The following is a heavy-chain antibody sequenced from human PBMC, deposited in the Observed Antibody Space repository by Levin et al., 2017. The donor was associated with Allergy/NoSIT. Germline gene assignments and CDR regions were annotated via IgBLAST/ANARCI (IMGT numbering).Heavy chain of an antibody. V-gene: IGHV1-2*02. D-gene: IGHD3-3*01. Sequence: GASVKVSCKTSGYIFTDHYIHWVRQAPGQGLEWVGWINPDSGGTNYAHKFQDRVTMSRDTSISTVYMEMSRLRSDDTAVFYCATNFDLWSGPPHENGGQGTLVTVSA. CDR2: INPDSGGT. CDR3: ATNFDLWSGPPHEN. J-gene: IGHJ4*02. CDR1: GYIFTDHY.